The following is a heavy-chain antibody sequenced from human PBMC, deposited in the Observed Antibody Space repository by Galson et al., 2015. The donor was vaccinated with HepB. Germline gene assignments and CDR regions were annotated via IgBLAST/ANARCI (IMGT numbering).Heavy chain of an antibody. J-gene: IGHJ6*02. V-gene: IGHV3-23*01. CDR2: ISGSGGST. CDR3: AKDGRIAAAGYQTYYYYGMDV. Sequence: SLRLSCAASGFTFSSYAMSWVRQAPGKGLEWVSAISGSGGSTYYADSVKGRFTISRDNSKNTLYLQMNSLRAEDTAVYYCAKDGRIAAAGYQTYYYYGMDVWGQGTTVTVSS. CDR1: GFTFSSYA. D-gene: IGHD6-13*01.